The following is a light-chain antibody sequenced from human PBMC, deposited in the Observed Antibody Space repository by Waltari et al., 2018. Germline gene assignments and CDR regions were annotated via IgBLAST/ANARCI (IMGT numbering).Light chain of an antibody. V-gene: IGLV2-23*01. J-gene: IGLJ2*01. Sequence: QSALTHPASVSGSPGQSITISCTGPSIDVGSYKLASCYQQHPGNAPRLMIYADSNRPSGSSNRFSCSKSGNTASLTISGLQAEDEAAYYCCSYAGSSTVKFGEGTYLTVL. CDR3: CSYAGSSTVK. CDR1: SIDVGSYKL. CDR2: ADS.